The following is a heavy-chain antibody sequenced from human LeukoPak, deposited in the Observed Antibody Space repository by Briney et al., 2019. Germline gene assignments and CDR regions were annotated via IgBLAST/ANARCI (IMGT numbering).Heavy chain of an antibody. CDR1: GGTFSSYA. J-gene: IGHJ4*02. Sequence: SVKVSCKASGGTFSSYAISWVRQAPGQGLEWRGGIIPIFGTAKYAQKFQGRVTITADESTSTAYMELSSLRSEDTAVYYCARDPEAMTTVRYFDYWGQGTLVTVSS. D-gene: IGHD4-11*01. CDR3: ARDPEAMTTVRYFDY. V-gene: IGHV1-69*13. CDR2: IIPIFGTA.